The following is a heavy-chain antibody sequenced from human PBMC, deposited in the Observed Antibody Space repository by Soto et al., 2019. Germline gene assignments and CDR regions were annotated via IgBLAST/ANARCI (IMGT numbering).Heavy chain of an antibody. Sequence: QVQLQESGPGLLKPSETLSLTCSVSGGSVSNKTYYWSWIRQPPGKRLEWIGYVYYSGTTNYNPTLNSRVTISVDLSKNQFSLRQSSVTTADTALYYCARTTAVPNTLRSRYFFDYWGQGTLVTVSS. D-gene: IGHD4-17*01. CDR3: ARTTAVPNTLRSRYFFDY. V-gene: IGHV4-61*01. CDR2: VYYSGTT. J-gene: IGHJ4*02. CDR1: GGSVSNKTYY.